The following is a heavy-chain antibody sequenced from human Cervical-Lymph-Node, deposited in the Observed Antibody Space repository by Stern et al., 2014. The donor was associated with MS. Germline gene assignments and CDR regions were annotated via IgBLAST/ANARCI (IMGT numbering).Heavy chain of an antibody. Sequence: VQLVQSGGGLVQPGGSLRLSCAASGFSFSNYWMHWVRPAPGQGLVWVSLIDSDWSTTGYADSVKGRFTISRDNAKNTLYLQMNSLRSEDTAVYYCATLGWVDYWGQGTLVTVSS. D-gene: IGHD5-24*01. CDR1: GFSFSNYW. V-gene: IGHV3-74*02. CDR3: ATLGWVDY. J-gene: IGHJ4*02. CDR2: IDSDWSTT.